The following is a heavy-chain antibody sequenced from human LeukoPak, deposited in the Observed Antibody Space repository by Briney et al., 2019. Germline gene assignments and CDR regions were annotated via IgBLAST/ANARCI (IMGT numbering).Heavy chain of an antibody. Sequence: EASVKVSCTASGYTFTSTGISWVRQAPGQGLEWMGWISAYNGNTNYAQKLQGRVTMATDTSTSTAYMELRSLRSDDTAVYYCARGDLRGSGSYPLHWGQGTLVTVSS. CDR1: GYTFTSTG. CDR3: ARGDLRGSGSYPLH. CDR2: ISAYNGNT. V-gene: IGHV1-18*01. D-gene: IGHD1-26*01. J-gene: IGHJ4*02.